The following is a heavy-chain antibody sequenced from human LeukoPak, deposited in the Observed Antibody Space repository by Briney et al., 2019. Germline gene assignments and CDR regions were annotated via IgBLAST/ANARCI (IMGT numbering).Heavy chain of an antibody. CDR3: AKDGMYQLLRKTYNWFDP. Sequence: GGSLRLSCAASGFTFSTYGMNWVRQAPGKGLEWVAIIWYDGNNKYYADSVKGRFTISRDNSRNTLYLQMNSLRAEDTAVYYCAKDGMYQLLRKTYNWFDPWGQGTLVTVSS. V-gene: IGHV3-33*06. CDR2: IWYDGNNK. J-gene: IGHJ5*02. D-gene: IGHD2-2*01. CDR1: GFTFSTYG.